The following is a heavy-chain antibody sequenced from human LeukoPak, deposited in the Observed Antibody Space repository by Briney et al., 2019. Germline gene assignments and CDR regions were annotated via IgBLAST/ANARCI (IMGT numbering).Heavy chain of an antibody. CDR2: INGDGSST. D-gene: IGHD2-8*02. CDR3: AREYWRYPPTYYYYGMDV. J-gene: IGHJ6*02. Sequence: GGSLRLSCAASGITFSNYWMHWVRQAPGKGLVWVSRINGDGSSTTYADSVKGRFTISRDNSKNTLYLQMNSLRAEDTAVYYCAREYWRYPPTYYYYGMDVWGQGTTVTVSS. V-gene: IGHV3-74*01. CDR1: GITFSNYW.